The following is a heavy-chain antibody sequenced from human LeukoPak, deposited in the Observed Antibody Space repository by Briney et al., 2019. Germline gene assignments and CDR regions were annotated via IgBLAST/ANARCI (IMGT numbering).Heavy chain of an antibody. CDR2: IRYDGSNK. CDR1: GFTFSSYG. Sequence: GGSLXLSCAASGFTFSSYGMHWVRQAPGKGLEGVAFIRYDGSNKYYADSVKGRFTISRDNSKNTLYLQMNSLRAEDTAVYYCAKDGATSLGYWGQGTLVTVSS. J-gene: IGHJ4*02. CDR3: AKDGATSLGY. D-gene: IGHD5-12*01. V-gene: IGHV3-30*02.